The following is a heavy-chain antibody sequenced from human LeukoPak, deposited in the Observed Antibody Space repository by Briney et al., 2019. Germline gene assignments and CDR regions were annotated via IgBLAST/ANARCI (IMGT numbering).Heavy chain of an antibody. CDR3: ARGPGYCSGGSCPRRAFDI. J-gene: IGHJ3*02. V-gene: IGHV3-11*01. Sequence: GGSLRLSCAASGFTFSDYYMSWIRQAPGKGLEWVSFISSTGSTIYYADSVKGRFTISRDNAKNSVNLQMNSLRAEDTAVYYCARGPGYCSGGSCPRRAFDIWGQGTVVTVSS. CDR1: GFTFSDYY. D-gene: IGHD2-15*01. CDR2: ISSTGSTI.